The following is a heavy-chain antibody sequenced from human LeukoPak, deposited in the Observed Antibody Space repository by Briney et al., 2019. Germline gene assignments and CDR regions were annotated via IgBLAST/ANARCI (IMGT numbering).Heavy chain of an antibody. CDR1: GFTFSSYA. V-gene: IGHV3-23*01. D-gene: IGHD2-2*01. J-gene: IGHJ4*02. Sequence: PVGSLRLSCAASGFTFSSYAMSWVRQAPGKGLEWVSAISGGGGSTYYADSVKGRFTISRHNSKNTLYLQMNSLRAEDTAVYYCAKALLPYQLLSHFDYWGQGTLVTVSS. CDR3: AKALLPYQLLSHFDY. CDR2: ISGGGGST.